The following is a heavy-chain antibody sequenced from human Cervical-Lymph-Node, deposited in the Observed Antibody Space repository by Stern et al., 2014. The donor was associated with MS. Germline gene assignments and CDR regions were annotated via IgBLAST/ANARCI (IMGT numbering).Heavy chain of an antibody. Sequence: QVQLQESGPGLVKPSQTLSLTCTVSGGSISSGSYYWSWIRQPAGKGLEWIGRIYTSGSTNYNPSLKSRVTISVDTSKNHFPLKLSSMTAADTAVYYCATTIVGATGWDAFDIWGQGTMVTVSS. CDR1: GGSISSGSYY. D-gene: IGHD1-26*01. CDR2: IYTSGST. J-gene: IGHJ3*02. V-gene: IGHV4-61*02. CDR3: ATTIVGATGWDAFDI.